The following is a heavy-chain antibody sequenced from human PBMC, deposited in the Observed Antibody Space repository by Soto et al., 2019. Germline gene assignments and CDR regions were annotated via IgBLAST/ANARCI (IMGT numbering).Heavy chain of an antibody. V-gene: IGHV3-33*01. CDR3: TRGVMAASGSYYFDF. CDR2: IWFDGSKD. Sequence: GGSLRLSCAASGFTFSSYGMHWVRQAPGKGLEWVAVIWFDGSKDYYADSVKGRFTISRDNSRNTQYLQMNSLRVEDTAVYYCTRGVMAASGSYYFDFWGQETLVTVSS. CDR1: GFTFSSYG. J-gene: IGHJ4*02. D-gene: IGHD6-13*01.